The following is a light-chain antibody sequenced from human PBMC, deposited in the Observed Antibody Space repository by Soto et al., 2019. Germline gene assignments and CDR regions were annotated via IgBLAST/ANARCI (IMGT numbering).Light chain of an antibody. J-gene: IGKJ4*01. CDR3: QQYGSSFT. CDR1: QSITSNY. Sequence: EIVLTQSPGTLSLSPGERATLSCRASQSITSNYLAWYQQKPGQAPRLLIYGASSRATSIPDRFRGSCSGTHFGITISRLEPGASAVYYCQQYGSSFTFGRGTKVEIK. V-gene: IGKV3-20*01. CDR2: GAS.